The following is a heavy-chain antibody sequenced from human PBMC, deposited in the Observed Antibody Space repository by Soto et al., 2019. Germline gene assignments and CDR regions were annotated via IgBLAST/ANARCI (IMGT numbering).Heavy chain of an antibody. V-gene: IGHV1-69*13. CDR3: VRGKPAALILDGMDV. J-gene: IGHJ6*02. Sequence: SVKVSCKASGGTFSSYAISWVRQAPGQGLEWMGGIIPIFGTANYAQKFQGRVTITADESTSTAYMELSSLRSEDTAVYYCVRGKPAALILDGMDVWGQVTTVTVSS. D-gene: IGHD6-13*01. CDR2: IIPIFGTA. CDR1: GGTFSSYA.